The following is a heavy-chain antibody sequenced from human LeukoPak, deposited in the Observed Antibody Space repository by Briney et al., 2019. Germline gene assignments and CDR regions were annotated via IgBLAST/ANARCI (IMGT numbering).Heavy chain of an antibody. CDR2: IYTSGST. CDR1: GVSISSGSYY. Sequence: SQTLSLTCTVSGVSISSGSYYWRWIRQPAGKGLEWIGRIYTSGSTNYNPSLKSRVTISVDTSKNQFSLKLSSVTAADTAVYYCAREGGSSSWYVYYYYMDVWGRGTTVTISS. V-gene: IGHV4-61*02. CDR3: AREGGSSSWYVYYYYMDV. J-gene: IGHJ6*03. D-gene: IGHD6-13*01.